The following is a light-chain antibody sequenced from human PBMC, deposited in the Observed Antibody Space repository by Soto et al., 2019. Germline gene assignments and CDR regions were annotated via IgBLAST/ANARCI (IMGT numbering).Light chain of an antibody. CDR2: WAS. CDR1: QSRFYPPINKNY. CDR3: QQYFDNSIT. V-gene: IGKV4-1*01. Sequence: DIVMTQAPETLAVSLGECSTTNCKSSQSRFYPPINKNYLAWYQQKPRQPPKLLIYWASIRGSGVPDRFSGSGSGTDFTLTISSLQAEDVAVYYCQQYFDNSITFGQGTRLEIK. J-gene: IGKJ5*01.